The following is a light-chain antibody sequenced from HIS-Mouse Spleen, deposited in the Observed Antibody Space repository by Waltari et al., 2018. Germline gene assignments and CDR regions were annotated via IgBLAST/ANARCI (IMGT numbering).Light chain of an antibody. CDR1: QSISSW. CDR3: XQYNSYST. Sequence: DXXMTQSXSTXXAXVXDRVSIACRASQSISSWLAWYQQKPGKAPKLLIYKASSLESGVPSRFSGSGSGTEFTLTISSLQPDDFATYYCXQYNSYSTFGQGTKVEIK. J-gene: IGKJ1*01. V-gene: IGKV1-5*03. CDR2: KAS.